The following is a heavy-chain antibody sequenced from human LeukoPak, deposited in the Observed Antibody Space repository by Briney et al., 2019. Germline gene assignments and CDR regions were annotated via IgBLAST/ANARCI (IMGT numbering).Heavy chain of an antibody. CDR1: GGSISSSSHY. D-gene: IGHD1-26*01. V-gene: IGHV4-39*07. CDR3: ATTTIRLGY. CDR2: IYYSGGT. J-gene: IGHJ4*02. Sequence: SETLSLTCTVSGGSISSSSHYWGWIRQPPGKGLEWIGSIYYSGGTYYNPSLKSRVTISVDTSKNQFSLKLSSVTAADTAVYYCATTTIRLGYWGQGTLVTVSS.